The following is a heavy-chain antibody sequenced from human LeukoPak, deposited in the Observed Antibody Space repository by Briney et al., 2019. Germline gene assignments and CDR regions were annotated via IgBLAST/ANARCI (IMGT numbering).Heavy chain of an antibody. J-gene: IGHJ3*02. V-gene: IGHV3-7*01. CDR1: GFTFSSYW. CDR2: IKQDGSEK. D-gene: IGHD6-13*01. Sequence: GGSLRLSCAASGFTFSSYWMSWVRQAPGKGLEWVANIKQDGSEKYYVDSVKGRFTISRDNAKNSLYLQMNSLRAEDTAVYYCARGLRYSSSWTTWGAFDIWGQGTMVTVSS. CDR3: ARGLRYSSSWTTWGAFDI.